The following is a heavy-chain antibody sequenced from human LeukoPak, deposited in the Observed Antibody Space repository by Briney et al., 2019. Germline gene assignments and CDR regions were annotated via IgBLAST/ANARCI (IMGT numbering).Heavy chain of an antibody. V-gene: IGHV4-39*01. CDR1: GGSISSSSYY. CDR2: IYYSGST. D-gene: IGHD6-13*01. CDR3: ARLYRQLGSVY. Sequence: SETLSLTCTVSGGSISSSSYYWGWLRQPPGTGREWIGSIYYSGSTYYNPSLKSRVTISVDTSKNQCSLKLSSVTAAYTAVYYCARLYRQLGSVYWGQGTLVTVSS. J-gene: IGHJ4*02.